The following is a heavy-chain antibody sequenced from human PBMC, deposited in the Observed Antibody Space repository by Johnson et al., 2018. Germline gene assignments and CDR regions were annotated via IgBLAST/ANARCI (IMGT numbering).Heavy chain of an antibody. CDR3: ARGANTPPVLQSYYYYMDV. CDR1: GFTFSSYG. Sequence: QVQLVESGGGVVQXGRSXRLXCAASGFTFSSYGMHWVRQAQGKGLERVAVISYDGSNKYYAESVKGRFTIPRDNSKNTLYLQMNSLRAEDTAVYYCARGANTPPVLQSYYYYMDVWGKGPTVTVSS. CDR2: ISYDGSNK. D-gene: IGHD3-10*01. V-gene: IGHV3-30*03. J-gene: IGHJ6*03.